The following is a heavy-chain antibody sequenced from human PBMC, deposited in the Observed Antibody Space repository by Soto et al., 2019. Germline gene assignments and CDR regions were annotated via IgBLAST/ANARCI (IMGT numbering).Heavy chain of an antibody. Sequence: ASVKVSCKASGYTFTGYYMHWVRQAPGQGLEWMGWINPNSGGTNYAQKFQGWVTMTRDTSISTAYMELSRLRSDDTAVYYCARGWELLPNWFDPWGLGTLVTVSS. CDR3: ARGWELLPNWFDP. D-gene: IGHD1-26*01. CDR2: INPNSGGT. CDR1: GYTFTGYY. J-gene: IGHJ5*02. V-gene: IGHV1-2*04.